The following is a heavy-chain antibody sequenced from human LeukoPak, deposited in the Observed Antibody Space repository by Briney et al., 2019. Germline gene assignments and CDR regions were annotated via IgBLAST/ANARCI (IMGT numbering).Heavy chain of an antibody. CDR3: AKVDSSGWYPDDAFDV. V-gene: IGHV3-23*01. Sequence: PGGSLRLSCAASGFSFSSYAMSWVRQAPGKGLGWVSSISVSGADIYYADSVKGRFTTSRDKSKNTLYLQMTSLRAEDTAVYYCAKVDSSGWYPDDAFDVWGQGTTVTVS. CDR2: ISVSGADI. D-gene: IGHD6-19*01. CDR1: GFSFSSYA. J-gene: IGHJ3*01.